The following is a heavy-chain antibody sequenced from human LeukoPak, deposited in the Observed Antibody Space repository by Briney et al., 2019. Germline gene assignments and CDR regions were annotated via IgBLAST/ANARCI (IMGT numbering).Heavy chain of an antibody. V-gene: IGHV3-48*04. CDR2: ISSSGSTI. J-gene: IGHJ4*02. Sequence: GGSLRLSCAASRFTFSSYSMNWVRQAPGKGLEWVSSISSSGSTIYYADSVKGRFTISRDNAKNSLYLQMNSLRAEDTAVYYCARDSDYYGSGSYYDRWGQGTLVTVSS. CDR3: ARDSDYYGSGSYYDR. D-gene: IGHD3-10*01. CDR1: RFTFSSYS.